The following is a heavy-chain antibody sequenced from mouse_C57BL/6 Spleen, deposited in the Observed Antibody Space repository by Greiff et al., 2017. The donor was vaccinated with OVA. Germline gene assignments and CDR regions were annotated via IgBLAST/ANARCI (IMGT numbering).Heavy chain of an antibody. D-gene: IGHD2-5*01. CDR3: ARGHSNTWYFDV. CDR2: INYDGSST. V-gene: IGHV5-16*01. Sequence: EVHLVESEGGLVQPGSSMKLSCTASGFTFSDYYMAWVRQVPEKGLEWVANINYDGSSTYYLDSLKSRFIISRDNAKNILYLQMSSLKSEDTATYYCARGHSNTWYFDVWGTGTTVTVSS. J-gene: IGHJ1*03. CDR1: GFTFSDYY.